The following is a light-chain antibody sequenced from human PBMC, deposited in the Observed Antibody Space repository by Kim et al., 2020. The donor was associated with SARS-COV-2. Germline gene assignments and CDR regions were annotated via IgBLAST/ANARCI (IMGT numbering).Light chain of an antibody. J-gene: IGLJ3*02. V-gene: IGLV3-1*01. CDR3: QAWDDTSAV. CDR1: KLGTKF. Sequence: SYELTQPPSVSLSPGQTASIACSGDKLGTKFVRWYQQKSGQSPALVIYQTARRPSGTPERFSGSLSGNTATLTIRGTQAMDEADYFCQAWDDTSAVFGGGTQLTVL. CDR2: QTA.